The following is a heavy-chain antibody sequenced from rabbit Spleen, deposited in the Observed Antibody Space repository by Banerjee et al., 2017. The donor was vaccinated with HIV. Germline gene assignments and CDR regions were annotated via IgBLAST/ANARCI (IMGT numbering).Heavy chain of an antibody. Sequence: QEQLVESGGGLVKPQGSLKLTCKAPGFSVSDRDVMGWVRQATGKGLQWIACINTYTTKAVYATWAIGRFTISRTSSTTVTLRMTSLTAADTATYFCARDLPSVVGWHFNLWGPGTLVPVS. CDR2: INTYTTKA. D-gene: IGHD1-1*01. CDR1: GFSVSDRDV. J-gene: IGHJ4*01. V-gene: IGHV1S45*01. CDR3: ARDLPSVVGWHFNL.